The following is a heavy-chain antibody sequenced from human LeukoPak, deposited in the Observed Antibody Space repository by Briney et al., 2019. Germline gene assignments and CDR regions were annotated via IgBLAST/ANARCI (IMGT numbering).Heavy chain of an antibody. CDR1: GGSISSYY. Sequence: SETLSLTCTVSGGSISSYYWSWIRQPPGKGLEWIGYIYYNGSTNYNPSLKSRVTISVDTSKNQFSLKLSSVTAADTAVYYCARMEGYCSSTSCYPLGPYYYYGMDVWGQGTTVTVSS. CDR2: IYYNGST. V-gene: IGHV4-59*01. CDR3: ARMEGYCSSTSCYPLGPYYYYGMDV. J-gene: IGHJ6*02. D-gene: IGHD2-2*01.